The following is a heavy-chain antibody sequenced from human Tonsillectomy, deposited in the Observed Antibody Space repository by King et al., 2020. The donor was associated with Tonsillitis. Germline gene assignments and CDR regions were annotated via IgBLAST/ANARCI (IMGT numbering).Heavy chain of an antibody. CDR2: IHWNSGSM. Sequence: VQLVESGGGLVQPGRSLRLSCTSSGFNLDNYAMHWVRQVPGKGLEWVSGIHWNSGSMGYADSVKGRLTISRDNAKNSLYLQMTSLRADDTALYYCVKDAADYHGSGGYYFFDALDLWGQGTPVTVSS. V-gene: IGHV3-9*01. J-gene: IGHJ3*01. D-gene: IGHD2-21*01. CDR3: VKDAADYHGSGGYYFFDALDL. CDR1: GFNLDNYA.